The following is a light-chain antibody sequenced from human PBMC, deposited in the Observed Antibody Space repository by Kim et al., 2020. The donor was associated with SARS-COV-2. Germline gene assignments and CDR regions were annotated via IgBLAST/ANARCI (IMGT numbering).Light chain of an antibody. Sequence: ENVLTQSPGTLSLSPGERATLSGRASQSVSSNYLAWYQQKPGQAPRLLIYGASSRATGIPDRFSGSGSGTDFTLTINRLEPEDFAVYYCQRYGTSVTFGGGTKVDIK. CDR2: GAS. J-gene: IGKJ4*01. CDR3: QRYGTSVT. CDR1: QSVSSNY. V-gene: IGKV3-20*01.